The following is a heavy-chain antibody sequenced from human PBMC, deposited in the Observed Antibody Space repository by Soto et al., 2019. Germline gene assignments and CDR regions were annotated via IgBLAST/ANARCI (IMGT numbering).Heavy chain of an antibody. CDR2: ISGSGGST. D-gene: IGHD6-19*01. V-gene: IGHV3-23*01. Sequence: EVQLLESGGGLVQPGGSLRLSCAASGFTFSSYAMSWVHQAPGKGLEWVSAISGSGGSTYYADSVKGRFTISRDNSKNTLYLQMNSLRAEDTAVYYCAKDRWSSGWRGWFDPWGQGTLVTVSS. CDR3: AKDRWSSGWRGWFDP. CDR1: GFTFSSYA. J-gene: IGHJ5*02.